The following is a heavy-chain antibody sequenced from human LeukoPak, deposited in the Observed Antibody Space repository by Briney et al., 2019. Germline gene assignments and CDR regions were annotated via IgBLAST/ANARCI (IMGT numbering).Heavy chain of an antibody. V-gene: IGHV3-21*01. CDR2: ISSSSSYI. Sequence: GGSLRLSCAASGFTFSSYSMNWVRQAPGKGLEWVSSISSSSSYIYYADSVKGRFTISRDNAKNSLYLQMTSLRAEDTAVYYCARDSQHIVVVTAIHYYGMDVWGQGTTVTVSS. D-gene: IGHD2-21*02. J-gene: IGHJ6*02. CDR3: ARDSQHIVVVTAIHYYGMDV. CDR1: GFTFSSYS.